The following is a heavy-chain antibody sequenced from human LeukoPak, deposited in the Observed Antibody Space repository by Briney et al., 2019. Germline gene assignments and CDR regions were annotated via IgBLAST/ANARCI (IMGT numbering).Heavy chain of an antibody. D-gene: IGHD3-22*01. J-gene: IGHJ4*02. CDR2: TSGSGGST. V-gene: IGHV3-23*01. CDR1: GFTFSSYA. Sequence: GGSLGLSCAASGFTFSSYAMSWVRQAPGKGLEWVSVTSGSGGSTYYADSVKGRFTISRDNSKNTLYLQMNGLRAEDTAVYYCAKEGDSSGYYPDYWGQGTLVTVSS. CDR3: AKEGDSSGYYPDY.